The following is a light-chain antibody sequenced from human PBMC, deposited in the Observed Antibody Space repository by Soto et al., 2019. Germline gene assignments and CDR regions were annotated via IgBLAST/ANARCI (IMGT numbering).Light chain of an antibody. J-gene: IGKJ1*01. CDR2: QIF. Sequence: DVVMTQSPLSLPVTLGQPASISCTSTQGLVYSDGNTYLNWFHQRPGRSPRRLIYQIFNRDSGVPDRFSGSGSGTVFTLTISRVEAEDVGVYYCMQGTHWPWTFGQGTTVEIK. CDR1: QGLVYSDGNTY. CDR3: MQGTHWPWT. V-gene: IGKV2-30*01.